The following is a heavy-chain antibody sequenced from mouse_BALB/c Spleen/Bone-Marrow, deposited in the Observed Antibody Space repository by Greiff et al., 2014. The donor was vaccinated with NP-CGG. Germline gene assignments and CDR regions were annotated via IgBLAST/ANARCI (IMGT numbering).Heavy chain of an antibody. CDR3: ARYRLGTYFDY. J-gene: IGHJ2*01. CDR2: VDPANGNT. V-gene: IGHV14-3*02. D-gene: IGHD2-14*01. Sequence: EVHLVESGAELVKPGASVKVSCTASGFNIKDTYMHWVKQRPEQGLEWIGRVDPANGNTKYDPKFQGKATITADTSSNTAYLQLSSLTSEDTAVYYCARYRLGTYFDYWGQGTTLTVSS. CDR1: GFNIKDTY.